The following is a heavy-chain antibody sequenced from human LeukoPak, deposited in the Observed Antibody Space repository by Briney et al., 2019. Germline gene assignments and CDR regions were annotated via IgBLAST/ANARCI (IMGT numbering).Heavy chain of an antibody. J-gene: IGHJ5*02. V-gene: IGHV1-2*02. CDR3: ATNILVRDIINWFDP. CDR1: GYTLTELS. Sequence: ASVKVSCKVSGYTLTELSMHWVRQAPGQGLEWMGWIKPNSGGTRSAQKFQGRVTMTRDTSISTAYMELSSLRYDDTAVYYCATNILVRDIINWFDPWGQETLVTVSS. CDR2: IKPNSGGT. D-gene: IGHD3-10*01.